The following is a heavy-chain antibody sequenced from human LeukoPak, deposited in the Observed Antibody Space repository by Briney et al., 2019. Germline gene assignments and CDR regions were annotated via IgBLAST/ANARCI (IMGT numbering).Heavy chain of an antibody. CDR3: ARLRYYYDSSGPAPFDY. Sequence: GASXXVSCKASGYTFTSYGISWVRQAPGQGLEWMGWISAYNGNTNYAQKLQGRVTMTTDTSTSTAYMELRSLRTDDTAVYYCARLRYYYDSSGPAPFDYWGQGTLVTVSS. CDR2: ISAYNGNT. J-gene: IGHJ4*02. V-gene: IGHV1-18*01. CDR1: GYTFTSYG. D-gene: IGHD3-22*01.